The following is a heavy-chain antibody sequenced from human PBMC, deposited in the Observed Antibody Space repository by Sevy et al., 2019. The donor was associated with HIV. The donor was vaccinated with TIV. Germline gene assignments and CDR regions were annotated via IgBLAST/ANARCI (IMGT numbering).Heavy chain of an antibody. CDR1: GFTFSDHY. CDR3: ATHAGIAAAGRVFDY. V-gene: IGHV3-72*01. J-gene: IGHJ4*02. D-gene: IGHD6-13*01. CDR2: TRNKANSYTT. Sequence: GGSLRLSCAASGFTFSDHYMEWVRQAPGKGLEWVGRTRNKANSYTTEYAASVKGRFTISRDDSKNSLYLQMNSLKTEDTAVYYCATHAGIAAAGRVFDYWGQGSLVTVSS.